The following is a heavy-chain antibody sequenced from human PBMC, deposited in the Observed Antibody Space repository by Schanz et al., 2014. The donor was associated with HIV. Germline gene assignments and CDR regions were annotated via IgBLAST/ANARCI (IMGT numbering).Heavy chain of an antibody. CDR3: ARDTNFVLDV. J-gene: IGHJ6*02. V-gene: IGHV1-2*02. D-gene: IGHD2-8*01. CDR1: GYNFTSYD. Sequence: QVQLVQSGAEVKKPGASVKVSCKASGYNFTSYDINWVRQATGQGLEWMGWINPNSGATDSAQKFQGRVTMTRDTSISTAFMELSSLRSDDTAVYYCARDTNFVLDVWGQGTTVTVSS. CDR2: INPNSGAT.